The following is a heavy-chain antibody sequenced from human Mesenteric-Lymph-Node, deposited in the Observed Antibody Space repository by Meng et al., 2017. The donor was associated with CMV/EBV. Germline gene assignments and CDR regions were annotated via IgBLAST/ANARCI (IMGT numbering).Heavy chain of an antibody. V-gene: IGHV4-61*01. CDR1: GGSVSSDNYY. CDR3: ARGGYCSGGRCYSVPNY. Sequence: GSLRLSCTVSGGSVSSDNYYWSWIRQPPGKGLEWIGYIYYSESTNYNPSLKSRVTISVDTSKNQFSLKLSSVTAADTAVYHCARGGYCSGGRCYSVPNYWGQGTLVTVSS. CDR2: IYYSEST. J-gene: IGHJ4*02. D-gene: IGHD2-15*01.